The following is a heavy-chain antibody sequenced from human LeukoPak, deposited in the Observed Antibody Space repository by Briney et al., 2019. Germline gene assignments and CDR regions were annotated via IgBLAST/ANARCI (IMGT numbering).Heavy chain of an antibody. CDR2: IYYSGST. Sequence: SETLSLTCTVSGGSISSYYWSWIRQPPGKGLECIGYIYYSGSTNYNPSLKSRVIISVDTSKNQFSLKLSSVTAADTAVYYCARGTGDSSSWLPNDAFDIWGQGTMVTVSS. CDR3: ARGTGDSSSWLPNDAFDI. CDR1: GGSISSYY. V-gene: IGHV4-59*01. D-gene: IGHD6-13*01. J-gene: IGHJ3*02.